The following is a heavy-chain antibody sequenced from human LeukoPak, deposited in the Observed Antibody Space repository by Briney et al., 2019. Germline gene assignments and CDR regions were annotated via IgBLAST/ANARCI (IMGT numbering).Heavy chain of an antibody. V-gene: IGHV3-30*04. CDR2: ISYDGSNK. J-gene: IGHJ4*02. Sequence: GGSLRLSCAASGFTFSSYAMHWVRQAPGKGLEGVAVISYDGSNKYYADSVKGRFTISRDNSKNTLYLQMNSLRAEDTAVYYCARVGTGPDYWGQGTLVTVSS. CDR1: GFTFSSYA. CDR3: ARVGTGPDY. D-gene: IGHD1-1*01.